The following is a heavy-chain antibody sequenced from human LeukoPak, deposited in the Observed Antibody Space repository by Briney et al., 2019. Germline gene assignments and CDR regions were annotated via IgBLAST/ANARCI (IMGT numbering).Heavy chain of an antibody. CDR2: INHSGST. CDR1: GGSFSGYY. J-gene: IGHJ4*02. CDR3: ARSPRAAGIFDY. Sequence: SETLSLTCAVYGGSFSGYYWSWIRQPPGKGLEWIGEINHSGSTNYNPSLKSRVTISVDTSKNQFSLKLSSVTAADTAVYYCARSPRAAGIFDYWGQGTLVTVSS. D-gene: IGHD6-13*01. V-gene: IGHV4-34*01.